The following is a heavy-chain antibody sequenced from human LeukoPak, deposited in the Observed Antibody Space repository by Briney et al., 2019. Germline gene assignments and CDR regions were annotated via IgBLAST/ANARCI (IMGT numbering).Heavy chain of an antibody. J-gene: IGHJ4*02. Sequence: PGRSLRLSCAGSGFIFNSYGMHWVRQAPGKGLEWVAVISYDGSKEDYADSVKGRLTISRDNSKNTVNLQMNSLRAEDTAVYYCAKDYEAYCGGDCSSFFDYWGQGTLVTVSS. CDR1: GFIFNSYG. V-gene: IGHV3-30*18. CDR2: ISYDGSKE. D-gene: IGHD2-21*02. CDR3: AKDYEAYCGGDCSSFFDY.